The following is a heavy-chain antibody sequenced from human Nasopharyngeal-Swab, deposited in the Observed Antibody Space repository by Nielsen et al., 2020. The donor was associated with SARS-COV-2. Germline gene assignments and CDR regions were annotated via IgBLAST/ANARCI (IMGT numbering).Heavy chain of an antibody. CDR3: ARGVNCQWLTRCYYFDY. J-gene: IGHJ4*02. CDR1: GYTFTSYD. D-gene: IGHD6-19*01. CDR2: MNPNSGNT. V-gene: IGHV1-8*01. Sequence: ASVKVSCKASGYTFTSYDINWVRQATGQGLEWIGWMNPNSGNTGYAQKFQGRVTMTRNTSISTAYMELSSLRSEDTAVYYCARGVNCQWLTRCYYFDYWGQGTLVTVSS.